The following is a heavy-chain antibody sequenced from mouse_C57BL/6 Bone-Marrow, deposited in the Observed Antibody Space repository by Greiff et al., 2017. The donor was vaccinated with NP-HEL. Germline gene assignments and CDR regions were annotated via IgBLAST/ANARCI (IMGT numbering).Heavy chain of an antibody. V-gene: IGHV14-4*01. J-gene: IGHJ4*01. Sequence: EVKLMESGAELVRPGASVKLSCTASGFNIKDDYMHWVKQRPEQGLEWIGGIDPENGDTEYASKFQGKATITADTSSNTAYLQLSSLTSEDTAVYYCTKHYYGSSYGYAMDYWGQGTSVTVSS. D-gene: IGHD1-1*01. CDR1: GFNIKDDY. CDR2: IDPENGDT. CDR3: TKHYYGSSYGYAMDY.